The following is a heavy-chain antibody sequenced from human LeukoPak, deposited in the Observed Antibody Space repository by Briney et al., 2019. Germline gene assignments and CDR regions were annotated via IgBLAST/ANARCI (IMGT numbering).Heavy chain of an antibody. D-gene: IGHD1-1*01. V-gene: IGHV3-7*01. CDR2: IKQDGSEK. Sequence: GGSLRLSCAASGFTFSTFWMSWVRQAPGKGLEWVANIKQDGSEKYYVDSVKGRFTISRDNAKNSLYLQMNSLRAEDTAVYYCARDIWKTKGYYFDYWGQGTLVTVSS. CDR3: ARDIWKTKGYYFDY. J-gene: IGHJ4*02. CDR1: GFTFSTFW.